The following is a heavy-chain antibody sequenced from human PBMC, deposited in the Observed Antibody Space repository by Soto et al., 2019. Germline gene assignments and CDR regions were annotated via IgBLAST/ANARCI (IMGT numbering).Heavy chain of an antibody. CDR1: GFTVNNNY. CDR2: IYSGGST. Sequence: GGSLRLSCAASGFTVNNNYMNWVRQAPGKGLEWVSVIYSGGSTYYADSVKGRFTISRDNYKNTLYLQMNSLRAEDTAVYYCARGAPDGVTMVRGVIVPTRYYYGMDVWGQGTTVTVSS. V-gene: IGHV3-53*01. D-gene: IGHD3-10*01. J-gene: IGHJ6*02. CDR3: ARGAPDGVTMVRGVIVPTRYYYGMDV.